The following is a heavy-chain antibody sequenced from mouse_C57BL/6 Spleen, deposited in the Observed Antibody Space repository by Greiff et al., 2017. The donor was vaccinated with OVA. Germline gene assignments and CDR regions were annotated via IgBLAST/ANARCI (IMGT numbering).Heavy chain of an antibody. D-gene: IGHD3-2*02. CDR3: ARSGDSRGAY. Sequence: EVQLQQSVAELVRPGASVQLSCTASGFNIKNTYMHLVKQRPEQGLEWIGRIDPANGTTKYAPKFQGKATITADTSSNTAYLQLISLTSEDTASYYCARSGDSRGAYWGQGTLVTVSA. J-gene: IGHJ3*01. CDR1: GFNIKNTY. CDR2: IDPANGTT. V-gene: IGHV14-3*01.